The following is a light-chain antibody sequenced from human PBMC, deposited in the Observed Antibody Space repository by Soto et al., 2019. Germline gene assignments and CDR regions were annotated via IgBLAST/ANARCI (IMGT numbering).Light chain of an antibody. Sequence: EIVLTQSPGTLSLSPGERATLSCRASQSVSSIFLAWYQQKPGQAPRLLIYGASSRAAGIPDRFSGRGSGTDFTLTISRLEPEDFAVYYCQQYGNSPPWTFGQGTKVDIK. V-gene: IGKV3-20*01. CDR3: QQYGNSPPWT. CDR1: QSVSSIF. J-gene: IGKJ1*01. CDR2: GAS.